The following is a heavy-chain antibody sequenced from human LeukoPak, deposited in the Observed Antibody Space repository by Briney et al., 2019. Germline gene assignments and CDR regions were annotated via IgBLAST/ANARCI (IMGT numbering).Heavy chain of an antibody. Sequence: GSLRLSCAASGFTFSSYWMSWVRQAPGKGLEWVANIKQDGSEKYYVDSVKGRFTISRDNAKNSLYLQMNSLRAEDTAVYYCARDRVEMVDAFDIWGQGTMVTVSS. J-gene: IGHJ3*02. CDR3: ARDRVEMVDAFDI. CDR2: IKQDGSEK. D-gene: IGHD5-24*01. V-gene: IGHV3-7*01. CDR1: GFTFSSYW.